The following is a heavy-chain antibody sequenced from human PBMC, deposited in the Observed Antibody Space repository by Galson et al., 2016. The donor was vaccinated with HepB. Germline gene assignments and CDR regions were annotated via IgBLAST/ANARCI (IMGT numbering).Heavy chain of an antibody. Sequence: SLRLSCAVPGFTFSSYAMSWIRQAPGKGLEYVSHISSGGRDTNYADSVKGRFTISRDNAKKSLYLQMNSLRAEDTAVYYCARDRTSRAALDYWGQGTLVTVSS. D-gene: IGHD6-25*01. J-gene: IGHJ4*02. CDR2: ISSGGRDT. CDR3: ARDRTSRAALDY. V-gene: IGHV3-11*06. CDR1: GFTFSSYA.